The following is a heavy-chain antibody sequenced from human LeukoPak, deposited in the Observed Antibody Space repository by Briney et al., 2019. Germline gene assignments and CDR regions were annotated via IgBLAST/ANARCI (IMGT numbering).Heavy chain of an antibody. CDR2: MHYSGTT. Sequence: KPSETLSLTCTVSGVSINNSPYYWGWIRQPPGKELEWIVSMHYSGTTYYNPSLKSRVTISIDTSKNQFSLRLISVTAADTAVFYCARNDRGRPADYWGQGTLVTVSS. CDR1: GVSINNSPYY. J-gene: IGHJ4*02. D-gene: IGHD1-26*01. V-gene: IGHV4-39*01. CDR3: ARNDRGRPADY.